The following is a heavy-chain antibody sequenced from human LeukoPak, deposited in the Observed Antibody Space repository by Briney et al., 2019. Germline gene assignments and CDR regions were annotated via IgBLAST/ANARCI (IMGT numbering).Heavy chain of an antibody. Sequence: GGSLRLSCAASGFTVSSNYMSWVRHAPGKGLVWVSRIASDGSSTTYADSVKGRFSISRDNAKNTLYLQMNSLRVEDTAVYYCARGRPHGNDYWGQGTLVTVSS. D-gene: IGHD4-23*01. CDR2: IASDGSST. V-gene: IGHV3-74*01. CDR3: ARGRPHGNDY. J-gene: IGHJ4*02. CDR1: GFTVSSNY.